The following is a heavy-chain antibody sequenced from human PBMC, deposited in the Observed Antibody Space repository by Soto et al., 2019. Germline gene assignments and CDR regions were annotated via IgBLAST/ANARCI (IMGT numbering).Heavy chain of an antibody. D-gene: IGHD6-19*01. CDR2: ISGSSRYT. Sequence: NPGGSLRLSCAASGFNFSDHYMNWIRQAPGKGLEWVSYISGSSRYTNFADSVKGRFTISRDNAKNSLSLQMNSLRAEDTAVYYCARHTSGWHYYDYWGQGTPVTVSS. CDR1: GFNFSDHY. V-gene: IGHV3-11*06. J-gene: IGHJ4*02. CDR3: ARHTSGWHYYDY.